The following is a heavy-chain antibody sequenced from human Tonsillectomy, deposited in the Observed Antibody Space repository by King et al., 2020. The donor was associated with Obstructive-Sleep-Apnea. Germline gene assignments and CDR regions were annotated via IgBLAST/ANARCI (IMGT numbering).Heavy chain of an antibody. CDR2: ISYDGSNK. J-gene: IGHJ4*02. CDR1: GFTFSSYG. Sequence: QVQLVESGGGVVQPGRSLRLSCAASGFTFSSYGMHWVRQAPGKGLEWVAVISYDGSNKYYADSVKGRFTISRDNSKNTLYLQMNSRRAEDTAVYYWAKDPGDYVWGSYRYGGIDYWGQGTLVTVSS. CDR3: AKDPGDYVWGSYRYGGIDY. D-gene: IGHD3-16*02. V-gene: IGHV3-30*18.